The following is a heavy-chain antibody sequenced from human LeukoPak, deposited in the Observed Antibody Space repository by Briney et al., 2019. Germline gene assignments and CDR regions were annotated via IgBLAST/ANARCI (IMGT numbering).Heavy chain of an antibody. CDR2: IYHSGST. D-gene: IGHD1-26*01. V-gene: IGHV4-38-2*01. J-gene: IGHJ4*02. Sequence: SETLSLTCAVSGYSISSGYYWGWIRQPPGKGLEWIGSIYHSGSTYYNPSPKSRVTISVDTSKNQFSLKLSSVTAADTAVYYCARQSRYVGATTSVYWGQGTLVTVSS. CDR1: GYSISSGYY. CDR3: ARQSRYVGATTSVY.